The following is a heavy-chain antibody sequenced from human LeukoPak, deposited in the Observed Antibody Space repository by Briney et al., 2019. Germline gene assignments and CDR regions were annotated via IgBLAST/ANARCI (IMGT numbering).Heavy chain of an antibody. D-gene: IGHD3-9*01. V-gene: IGHV2-5*01. CDR3: AHRRHDILTGYLNYFDY. J-gene: IGHJ4*02. CDR1: GGSISSSSYH. Sequence: TLSLTCTVSGGSISSSSYHWGWIRQPPGKGLEWLALIYWNDDKRYSPSLKSRLTITKDTSKNQVVLTMTNMDPVDTATYYCAHRRHDILTGYLNYFDYWGQGTLVTVSS. CDR2: IYWNDDK.